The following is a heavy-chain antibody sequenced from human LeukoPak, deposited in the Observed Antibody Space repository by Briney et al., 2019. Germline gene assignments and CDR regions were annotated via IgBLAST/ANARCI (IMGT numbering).Heavy chain of an antibody. CDR2: IYYTRSA. D-gene: IGHD5-12*01. J-gene: IGHJ5*02. V-gene: IGHV4-31*03. CDR3: ARDYSRGYAWFDP. CDR1: GDSISRGGYY. Sequence: PSQTLSLTCTVSGDSISRGGYYWSWIRQHPVKGLEWIGYIYYTRSAYYNPFLKSRVFISVDTSKNQFSLKLTSVTAADTALYFCARDYSRGYAWFDPWGQGILVTVSS.